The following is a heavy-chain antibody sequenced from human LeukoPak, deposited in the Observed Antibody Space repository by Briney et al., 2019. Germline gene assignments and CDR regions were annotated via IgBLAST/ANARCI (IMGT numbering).Heavy chain of an antibody. Sequence: GGSLRLSCAASGFTFSTYLHWVRQAPGKGLEWVADIASDGSHTFYVESVKGRFTISRDNSKNTLYLQMNSLRAEDTAVYFCARERQDTILRSGAFDIWGQGTMVTVSS. CDR2: IASDGSHT. CDR3: ARERQDTILRSGAFDI. CDR1: GFTFSTY. V-gene: IGHV3-30-3*01. J-gene: IGHJ3*02. D-gene: IGHD2-21*01.